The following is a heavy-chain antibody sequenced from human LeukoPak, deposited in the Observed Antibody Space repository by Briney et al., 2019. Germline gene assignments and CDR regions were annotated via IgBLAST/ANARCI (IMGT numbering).Heavy chain of an antibody. Sequence: ASVRVSFKASGGTFSNYAISGVRQAPGQGGERMGGIIPIFGTANYAQKFQGRVTITTDESTSTAYMELSSLRSEDTAVYYCARGRLAARLIGMDVWGKGTTVTVSS. V-gene: IGHV1-69*05. CDR3: ARGRLAARLIGMDV. D-gene: IGHD6-6*01. CDR1: GGTFSNYA. J-gene: IGHJ6*04. CDR2: IIPIFGTA.